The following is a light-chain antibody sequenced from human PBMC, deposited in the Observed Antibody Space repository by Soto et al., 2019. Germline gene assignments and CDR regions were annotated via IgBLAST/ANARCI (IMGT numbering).Light chain of an antibody. V-gene: IGLV3-1*01. CDR1: KLGDKY. Sequence: SYELTQPPSVSVSPGQTASITCSGDKLGDKYACWYQQKPGQSPVLVIYQDSKRPSGIPERFSGSNSGNTATLTISGTQAMDEAHYYCQAWDSSTAVFGTGNKVTVL. CDR3: QAWDSSTAV. CDR2: QDS. J-gene: IGLJ1*01.